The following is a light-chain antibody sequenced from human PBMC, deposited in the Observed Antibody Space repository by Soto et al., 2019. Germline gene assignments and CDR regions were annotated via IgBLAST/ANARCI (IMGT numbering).Light chain of an antibody. CDR1: QNIRFN. CDR2: AAS. CDR3: HQYDNWPGA. V-gene: IGKV3-15*01. J-gene: IGKJ1*01. Sequence: EIVMPQSPAVLSVSPGKRATLSCRARQNIRFNLAWYQQKPGQAPRLLISAASTGATGIPARFSGSGSGTEFTLTISSLQSEDFAIYYCHQYDNWPGAFGQGTKVDIK.